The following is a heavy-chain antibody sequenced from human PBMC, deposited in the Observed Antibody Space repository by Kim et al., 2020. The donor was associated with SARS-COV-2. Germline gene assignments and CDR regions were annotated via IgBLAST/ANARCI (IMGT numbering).Heavy chain of an antibody. CDR3: ARDLDYDILTGYYGTLGDYYGMDV. CDR2: ISYDGSNK. J-gene: IGHJ6*02. CDR1: GFTFSSYA. Sequence: GGSLRLSCAASGFTFSSYAMHWVRQAPGKGLEWVAVISYDGSNKYYADSVKGRFTISRDNSKNTLYLQMNSLRAEDTAVYYCARDLDYDILTGYYGTLGDYYGMDVWGQGTTVTVSS. V-gene: IGHV3-30-3*01. D-gene: IGHD3-9*01.